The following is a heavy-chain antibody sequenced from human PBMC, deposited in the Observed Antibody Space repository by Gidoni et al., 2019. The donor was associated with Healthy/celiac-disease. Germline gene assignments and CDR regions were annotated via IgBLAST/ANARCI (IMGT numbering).Heavy chain of an antibody. CDR3: AREGSVVRGVIITGWFDP. CDR2: IIPIFGTA. CDR1: GGTFSSYA. V-gene: IGHV1-69*01. D-gene: IGHD3-10*01. J-gene: IGHJ5*02. Sequence: QVQLVQSGAEVKKPGSSVKVSCKASGGTFSSYAISWVRQAPGQGLEWMGGIIPIFGTANYAQKFQGRVTITADESTSTAYMELSSLRSEDTAVYYCAREGSVVRGVIITGWFDPWGQGTLVTVSS.